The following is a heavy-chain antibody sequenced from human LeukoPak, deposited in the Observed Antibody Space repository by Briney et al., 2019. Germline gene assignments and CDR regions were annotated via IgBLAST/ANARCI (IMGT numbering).Heavy chain of an antibody. Sequence: SQTLSLTCSVSGASISSGSYFWTWIRQPAGKGLEWIGRIYITGSTNYNPSLTSRVTISMDASKNQFSLNLSSVTAADTAVYYCATSPYYFYMDVWGKGTSVIVSS. CDR1: GASISSGSYF. CDR3: ATSPYYFYMDV. V-gene: IGHV4-61*02. J-gene: IGHJ6*03. CDR2: IYITGST.